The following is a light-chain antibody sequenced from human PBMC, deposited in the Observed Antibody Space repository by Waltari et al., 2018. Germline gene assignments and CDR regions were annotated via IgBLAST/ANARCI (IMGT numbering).Light chain of an antibody. V-gene: IGLV1-47*01. Sequence: QSVLTQPPSASGTPGQRVTISCSGSSTNIGSNFVYWYQHPPGTAPKPLIYRHNRRPSGVPDRFSGSKSGTSASLVISGLRSEDEGDYYCAAWDDSLSGRVFGEGTKLTVL. CDR1: STNIGSNF. CDR3: AAWDDSLSGRV. CDR2: RHN. J-gene: IGLJ2*01.